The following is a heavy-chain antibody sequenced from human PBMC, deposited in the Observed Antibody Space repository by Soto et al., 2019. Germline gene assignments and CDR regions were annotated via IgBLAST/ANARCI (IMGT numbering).Heavy chain of an antibody. Sequence: AASVQVSCKASGYTFTSYDINWVRQATGQGLEWMGWMNPNSGNTGYAQKFQGRVTMTRNTSISTAYMELSSLRSEDTAVYYCARAIIAVAGTVGDYYYGMDVWGQGTTVTVSS. D-gene: IGHD6-19*01. CDR2: MNPNSGNT. CDR3: ARAIIAVAGTVGDYYYGMDV. J-gene: IGHJ6*02. CDR1: GYTFTSYD. V-gene: IGHV1-8*01.